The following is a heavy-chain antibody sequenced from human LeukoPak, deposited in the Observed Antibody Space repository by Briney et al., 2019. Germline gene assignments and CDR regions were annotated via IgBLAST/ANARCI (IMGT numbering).Heavy chain of an antibody. D-gene: IGHD4-17*01. J-gene: IGHJ6*02. Sequence: ASVKVSCKASGYTFTSYYMHWVRQAPGQGLEWMGIINPSGGSTSYAQKFQGRVTMTRDTSTSTGYMELSSLRSEDTAVYYCARDYWVTTVYYYYGMDVWGQGTTVTVSS. CDR3: ARDYWVTTVYYYYGMDV. V-gene: IGHV1-46*01. CDR1: GYTFTSYY. CDR2: INPSGGST.